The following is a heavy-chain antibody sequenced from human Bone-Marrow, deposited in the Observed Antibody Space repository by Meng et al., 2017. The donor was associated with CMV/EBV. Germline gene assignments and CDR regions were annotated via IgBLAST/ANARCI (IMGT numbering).Heavy chain of an antibody. V-gene: IGHV4-61*01. J-gene: IGHJ5*02. CDR2: IYYSGST. CDR3: ARGSRAITIFGVVLNWFDP. CDR1: SGSYY. D-gene: IGHD3-3*01. Sequence: SGSYYWSWIRQPPGKGLEWIGYIYYSGSTNYNPSLKGRVTISVDTSKNQFSLKLSSVTAADTAVYYCARGSRAITIFGVVLNWFDPWGQGTLVTVSS.